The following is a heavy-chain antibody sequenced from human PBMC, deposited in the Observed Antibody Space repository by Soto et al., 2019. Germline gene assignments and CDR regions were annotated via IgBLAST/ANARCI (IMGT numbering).Heavy chain of an antibody. D-gene: IGHD3-3*01. Sequence: HPGGSLRLSCAASGFTFSTYAMNWVRQAPGKGLEWVSGISGSGDTTYYADSVKGRFTVSRDNAKNTLYLQMNSLRDEDTAVYYCVRSSGSGSNYFGFYFDFWGQGALVTVSS. CDR1: GFTFSTYA. CDR3: VRSSGSGSNYFGFYFDF. V-gene: IGHV3-23*01. J-gene: IGHJ4*02. CDR2: ISGSGDTT.